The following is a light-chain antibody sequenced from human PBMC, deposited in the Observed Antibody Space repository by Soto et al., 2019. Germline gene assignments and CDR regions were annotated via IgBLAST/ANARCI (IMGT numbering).Light chain of an antibody. J-gene: IGLJ2*01. CDR3: SSYTTTSTVV. Sequence: QSVLTQPASVSGSPGQSITISCTGTSSDVGGYDYVSWFQQYPGKAPSLMLYDVYRRPSGVSYRFSGSKSGNTASLTISGLQDEDEADYYCSSYTTTSTVVFGGGTKLTVL. CDR2: DVY. V-gene: IGLV2-14*01. CDR1: SSDVGGYDY.